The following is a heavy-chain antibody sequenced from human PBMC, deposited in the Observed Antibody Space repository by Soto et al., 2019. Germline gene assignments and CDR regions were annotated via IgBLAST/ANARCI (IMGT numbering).Heavy chain of an antibody. V-gene: IGHV4-39*01. CDR1: GGSISSSSYY. D-gene: IGHD3-22*01. Sequence: SETLSLTCTVSGGSISSSSYYWGWIRQPPGKGLEWIGSIYYSGSTYYNPSLKSRVTISVDTSKNQFSLKLSSVTAADTAVFYCARLEMIVVVTAYELVWFDPWGQGTLVTVS. CDR2: IYYSGST. J-gene: IGHJ5*02. CDR3: ARLEMIVVVTAYELVWFDP.